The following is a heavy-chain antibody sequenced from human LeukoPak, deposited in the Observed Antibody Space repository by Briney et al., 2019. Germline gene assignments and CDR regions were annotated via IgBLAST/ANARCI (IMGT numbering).Heavy chain of an antibody. CDR2: ISNGGRTI. J-gene: IGHJ4*02. CDR3: ARERVAVVFFDY. Sequence: GGSLRLSCAASGFTFSSYEMNWVRQAPGKGLEWVSYISNGGRTIYYADSVKGRFTISRDNAKNSLYLQMNSLRAEDTAVYYCARERVAVVFFDYWRQGTLVTVSS. V-gene: IGHV3-48*03. D-gene: IGHD6-19*01. CDR1: GFTFSSYE.